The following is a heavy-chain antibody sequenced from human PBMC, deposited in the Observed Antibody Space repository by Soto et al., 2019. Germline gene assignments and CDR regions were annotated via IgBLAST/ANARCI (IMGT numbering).Heavy chain of an antibody. J-gene: IGHJ6*03. D-gene: IGHD2-15*01. CDR3: ARLGWPPYYYYMDV. V-gene: IGHV3-33*01. CDR2: IWYDGSNK. CDR1: GFTFSSYG. Sequence: PGGSLRLSCAASGFTFSSYGMHWVRQAPGKGLEWVAVIWYDGSNKYYADSVKGRFTISRDNSKNTLYLQMNSLRAEDTAVYYCARLGWPPYYYYMDVWGKGTTVTVSS.